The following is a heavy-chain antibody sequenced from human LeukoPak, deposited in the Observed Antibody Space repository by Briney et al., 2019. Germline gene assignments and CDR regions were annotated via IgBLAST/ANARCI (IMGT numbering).Heavy chain of an antibody. CDR3: ARDYYDFWSGYYTGYSHH. J-gene: IGHJ1*01. Sequence: ASVKVSCKVSGGTFSSYAITWVRQAPGQGLEWMGWISAYNGNTNYAQKLQGRVTMTTDTSTSTAYMELRSLRSDDTAVYYCARDYYDFWSGYYTGYSHHWGQGTLVTVSS. CDR1: GGTFSSYA. D-gene: IGHD3-3*01. V-gene: IGHV1-18*01. CDR2: ISAYNGNT.